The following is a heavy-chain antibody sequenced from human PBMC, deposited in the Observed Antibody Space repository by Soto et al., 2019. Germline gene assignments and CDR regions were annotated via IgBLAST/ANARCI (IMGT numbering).Heavy chain of an antibody. CDR3: ARVGYCSSTSCYAGYYYYMDV. CDR1: GYTFNSFG. D-gene: IGHD2-2*01. CDR2: ISGYNANT. Sequence: ASVKVSCKGSGYTFNSFGITWVRQAPGQGLEWMGWISGYNANTKYAQKFQGRVTMTRNTSISTAYMELSSLRSEDTAVYYCARVGYCSSTSCYAGYYYYMDVWGKGTTVTVSS. V-gene: IGHV1-18*01. J-gene: IGHJ6*03.